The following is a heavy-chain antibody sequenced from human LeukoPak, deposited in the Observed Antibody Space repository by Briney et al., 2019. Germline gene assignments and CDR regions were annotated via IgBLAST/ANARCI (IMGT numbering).Heavy chain of an antibody. CDR3: VRTTTKFDY. D-gene: IGHD4-11*01. J-gene: IGHJ4*02. CDR1: GGSISSSSYY. V-gene: IGHV4-39*01. CDR2: IYYSGST. Sequence: PSETLSLTCTVSGGSISSSSYYWGWIRQPPGKGLEWIGSIYYSGSTYYNPSLKSRVTISVDTSKNQFSLKLSSVTAADTAVYYCVRTTTKFDYWGQGTLVTVSS.